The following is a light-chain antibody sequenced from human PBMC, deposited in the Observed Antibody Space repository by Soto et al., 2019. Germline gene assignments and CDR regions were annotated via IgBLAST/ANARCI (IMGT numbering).Light chain of an antibody. CDR3: QQRSNWPLT. CDR1: QSVRSY. V-gene: IGKV3-11*01. CDR2: DAS. J-gene: IGKJ4*01. Sequence: EIVLTQSPATLSLSPGERATLSCRASQSVRSYLAWYQQRPGQAPRLLIYDASNRVAGIPARFSGSGSGTDFTLTISSLGPEDFAVYYCQQRSNWPLTFGGGTKVEIK.